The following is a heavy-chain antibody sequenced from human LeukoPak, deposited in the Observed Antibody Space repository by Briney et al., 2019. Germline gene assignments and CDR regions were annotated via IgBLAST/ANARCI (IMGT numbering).Heavy chain of an antibody. CDR3: AKDTVKVTTIRRVPHYMDV. V-gene: IGHV1-2*02. CDR1: GYTFTGYY. Sequence: ASVKVSCKASGYTFTGYYMHWVRQAPGQGLEWMGWINPNSGGTNYAQKFQGRVTITADKSTSTAYMELSSLRAEDTAVYYCAKDTVKVTTIRRVPHYMDVWGKGTTVTISS. CDR2: INPNSGGT. D-gene: IGHD5-12*01. J-gene: IGHJ6*03.